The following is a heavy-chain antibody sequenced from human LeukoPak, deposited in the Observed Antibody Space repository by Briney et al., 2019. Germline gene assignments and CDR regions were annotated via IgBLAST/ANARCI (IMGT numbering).Heavy chain of an antibody. Sequence: SVKVSCKASGGTFSSYAISWVRQAPGQGLEWMGGIIPIFGTANYAQKFQGRVTITADESTSAAYMELSSLRSEDTAVYYCARDGLNIAVAGIGGWFDPWGQGTLVTVSS. CDR1: GGTFSSYA. J-gene: IGHJ5*02. CDR2: IIPIFGTA. CDR3: ARDGLNIAVAGIGGWFDP. V-gene: IGHV1-69*13. D-gene: IGHD6-19*01.